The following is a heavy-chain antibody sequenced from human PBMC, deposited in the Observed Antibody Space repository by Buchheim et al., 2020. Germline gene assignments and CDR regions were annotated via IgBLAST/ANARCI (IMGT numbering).Heavy chain of an antibody. CDR2: ISSSGSTI. V-gene: IGHV3-48*03. CDR3: AKRMGPPSSLRFLEWPDYYYGMDV. J-gene: IGHJ6*02. D-gene: IGHD3-3*01. CDR1: GFTFSSYE. Sequence: EVQLVESGGGLVQPGGSLRLSCAASGFTFSSYEMNWVRQAPGKGLEWVSYISSSGSTIYYADSVKGRFTISRDNAKNSLYLQMNSLRAEDTAVYYCAKRMGPPSSLRFLEWPDYYYGMDVWGQGTT.